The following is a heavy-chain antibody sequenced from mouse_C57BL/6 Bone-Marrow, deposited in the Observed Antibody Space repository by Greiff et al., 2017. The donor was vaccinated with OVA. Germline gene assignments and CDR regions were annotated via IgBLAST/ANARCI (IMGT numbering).Heavy chain of an antibody. V-gene: IGHV14-4*01. J-gene: IGHJ2*01. CDR1: GFNIKDDY. CDR2: IDPENGDT. Sequence: EVKLQESGAELVRPGASVKLSCTASGFNIKDDYMHWVKQRPEQGLEWLGWIDPENGDTEYASKFQGKATITADTSSNTAYLQLSSLTSEDTAVYYCTTLGYCDYWGQGTTLTVSS. CDR3: TTLGYCDY.